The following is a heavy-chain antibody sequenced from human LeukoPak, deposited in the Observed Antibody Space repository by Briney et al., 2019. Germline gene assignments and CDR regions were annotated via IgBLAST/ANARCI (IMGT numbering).Heavy chain of an antibody. CDR2: INPNSGGT. V-gene: IGHV1-2*02. J-gene: IGHJ5*02. CDR1: GYTFTGYY. Sequence: ASVKVSCKASGYTFTGYYMHWVRQAPGQGLEWMAWINPNSGGTNYAQKFQGRVTMTGDTSISTAYMELSRLRSDDTAVYYCARDHKQVAEAPIDPWGQGTLVTVSS. D-gene: IGHD6-13*01. CDR3: ARDHKQVAEAPIDP.